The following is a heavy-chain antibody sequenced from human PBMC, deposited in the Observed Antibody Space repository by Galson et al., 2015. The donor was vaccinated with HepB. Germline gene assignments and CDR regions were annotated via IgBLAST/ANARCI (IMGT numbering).Heavy chain of an antibody. CDR2: ISSDGGNE. Sequence: SLRLSCAASGFTFSNYGMHWVRQTPGKGLQWLAVISSDGGNEHYADSVKGRFTLSRDNSKNTLNLQMNSLRAEDTAIYYCAKDSAPFGDGYMDYWGQGILVSVST. J-gene: IGHJ4*02. CDR3: AKDSAPFGDGYMDY. D-gene: IGHD3-3*01. V-gene: IGHV3-30*18. CDR1: GFTFSNYG.